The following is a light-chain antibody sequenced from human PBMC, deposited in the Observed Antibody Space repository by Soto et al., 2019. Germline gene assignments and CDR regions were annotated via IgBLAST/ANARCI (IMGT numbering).Light chain of an antibody. Sequence: QSALTQPASVSGSPGQSITISCTGSSSDVGGYDYVSWYQQHPGKAPKLMIYGVSNRHSGVSDRFSGSTSGNTASLTFSGLQAEDEADYYCSSYTSSSTKVFGGGTKVTVL. CDR1: SSDVGGYDY. CDR3: SSYTSSSTKV. V-gene: IGLV2-14*01. CDR2: GVS. J-gene: IGLJ2*01.